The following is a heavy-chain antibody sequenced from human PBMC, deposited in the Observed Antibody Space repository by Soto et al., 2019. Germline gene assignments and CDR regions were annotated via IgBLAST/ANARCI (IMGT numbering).Heavy chain of an antibody. CDR3: ARERGYCSGGSCHYYYMDV. Sequence: SVKDSSKASGGSFSNYTIRWVRQDPGQGREWMGRIIPILGIANYAQKFQGRVTITADKSTSTAYMELSSLRSEDTAVYYCARERGYCSGGSCHYYYMDVWGKGTTVTVSS. CDR1: GGSFSNYT. J-gene: IGHJ6*03. D-gene: IGHD2-15*01. CDR2: IIPILGIA. V-gene: IGHV1-69*04.